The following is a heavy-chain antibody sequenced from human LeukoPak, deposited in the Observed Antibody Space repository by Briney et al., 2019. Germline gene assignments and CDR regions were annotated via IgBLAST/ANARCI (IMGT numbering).Heavy chain of an antibody. Sequence: GGSLRLSCAASGFTFSSYSMNWVRQAPGKGLEWVSSISSSSSYIYYADSVKGRFTISRDNSKNTLYLQMNSLRAEDTAVYYCARSGVGPFDYWGQGTLVTVSS. J-gene: IGHJ4*02. D-gene: IGHD1-26*01. CDR1: GFTFSSYS. CDR2: ISSSSSYI. V-gene: IGHV3-21*01. CDR3: ARSGVGPFDY.